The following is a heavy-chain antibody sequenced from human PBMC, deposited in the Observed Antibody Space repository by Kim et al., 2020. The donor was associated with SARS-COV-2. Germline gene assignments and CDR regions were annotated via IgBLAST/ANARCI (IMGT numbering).Heavy chain of an antibody. J-gene: IGHJ6*02. CDR3: TSDLGDYCAGDCYSRV. D-gene: IGHD2-21*02. Sequence: PGKGRFTISRDDSKNTLDLQMNSLKTEDTAVYYCTSDLGDYCAGDCYSRVWGQGTTVTVSS. V-gene: IGHV3-15*01.